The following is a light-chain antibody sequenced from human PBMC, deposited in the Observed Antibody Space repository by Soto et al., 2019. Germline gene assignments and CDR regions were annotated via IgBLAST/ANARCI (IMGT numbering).Light chain of an antibody. CDR2: EAS. J-gene: IGKJ4*01. CDR1: QSSSSW. CDR3: QHYNNLPLT. V-gene: IGKV1-5*01. Sequence: DIQMTQSPSTLSASVGDRVTITCRASQSSSSWLAWYQQKPGKAPKLLIHEASRLESGVPSRFSGSESGTEFTLTISGLHAEDFATYYCQHYNNLPLTFGGGTRVEIK.